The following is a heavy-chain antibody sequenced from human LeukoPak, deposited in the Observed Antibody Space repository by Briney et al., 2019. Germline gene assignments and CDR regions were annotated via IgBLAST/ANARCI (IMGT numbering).Heavy chain of an antibody. J-gene: IGHJ6*03. CDR3: ARSGGAYYYYYMDV. V-gene: IGHV4-34*01. CDR2: INHSGST. CDR1: GGSFGGYY. Sequence: SETLSLTCAVYGGSFGGYYWSWIRQPPGKGLEWIGEINHSGSTNYNPSLKSRVTISVDTSKNQFSLKLSSVTAADTAVYYCARSGGAYYYYYMDVWGKGTTVTVSS. D-gene: IGHD4-23*01.